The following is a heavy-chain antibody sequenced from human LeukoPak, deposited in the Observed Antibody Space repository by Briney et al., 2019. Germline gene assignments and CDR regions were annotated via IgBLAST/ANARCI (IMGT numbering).Heavy chain of an antibody. CDR1: GFTFSRYD. J-gene: IGHJ3*02. D-gene: IGHD6-19*01. Sequence: HPGGSLRLSCAASGFTFSRYDMHWVRQATGKGLEWVSAIDTSGDTYYPGSVKGRFTISRENAKNSLYLQMNSLRAGDTAVYYCARVKSYRSGGLDAFDIWGQGTMVTVSS. V-gene: IGHV3-13*01. CDR2: IDTSGDT. CDR3: ARVKSYRSGGLDAFDI.